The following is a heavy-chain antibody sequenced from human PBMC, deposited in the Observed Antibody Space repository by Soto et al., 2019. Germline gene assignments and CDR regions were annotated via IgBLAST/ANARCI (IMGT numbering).Heavy chain of an antibody. J-gene: IGHJ6*02. CDR1: GYTFTSYY. V-gene: IGHV1-46*01. D-gene: IGHD3-22*01. Sequence: QVQLVQSGAEVKKPGASVKVSCKASGYTFTSYYMHWVRQAPGQGLEWMGIINPSGRSTSYAQKFQGRGTMTRDTSTITVYMELSSLRSEDTAVYYCAIANYYDSSGYYPLTFYYGMDVWGQGTTVTVSS. CDR2: INPSGRST. CDR3: AIANYYDSSGYYPLTFYYGMDV.